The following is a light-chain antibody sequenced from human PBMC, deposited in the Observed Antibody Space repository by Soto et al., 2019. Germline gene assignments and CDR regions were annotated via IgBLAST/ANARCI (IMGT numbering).Light chain of an antibody. CDR2: GNS. CDR3: QSYDSSLSGSV. V-gene: IGLV1-40*01. J-gene: IGLJ3*02. Sequence: QSVLTQPPSVSGAPGQRVTISCTGSSSNIGAGYEVHWYQQLPGTAPKLLIYGNSNRPSGVPDRFSGSKSGTSASLAITGLQDEDEADYYCQSYDSSLSGSVVGGGTKLTVL. CDR1: SSNIGAGYE.